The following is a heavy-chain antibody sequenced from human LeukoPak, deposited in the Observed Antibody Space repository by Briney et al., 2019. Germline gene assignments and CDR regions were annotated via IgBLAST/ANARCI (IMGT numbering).Heavy chain of an antibody. V-gene: IGHV4-34*01. Sequence: PSETLSLTCAVNGGSFSGYSWSWIRQPPGKGLEWIGEINHRGSTKYNPSLKSRVTISVDTSKKQLSLELSSMTAADTAVYYCARGYCSSTSCYGAAFDIWGQGTMVTVSS. CDR3: ARGYCSSTSCYGAAFDI. CDR1: GGSFSGYS. CDR2: INHRGST. D-gene: IGHD2-2*01. J-gene: IGHJ3*02.